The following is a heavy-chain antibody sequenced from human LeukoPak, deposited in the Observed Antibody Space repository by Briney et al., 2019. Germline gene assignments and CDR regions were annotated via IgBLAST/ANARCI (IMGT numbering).Heavy chain of an antibody. CDR1: GFTFSDYY. CDR2: ISSSSSYT. CDR3: ARDLRSGSYPDY. J-gene: IGHJ4*02. V-gene: IGHV3-11*05. D-gene: IGHD1-26*01. Sequence: KPGGSLRLSCAASGFTFSDYYMSWIRQAPGKGLEWVSYISSSSSYTNYADSVKGRFTISRDNAKNSLYPQMNSLRAEDTAVYYCARDLRSGSYPDYWGQGTLVTVSS.